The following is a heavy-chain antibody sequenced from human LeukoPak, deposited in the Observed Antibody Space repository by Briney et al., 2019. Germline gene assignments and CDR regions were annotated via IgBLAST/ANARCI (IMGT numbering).Heavy chain of an antibody. J-gene: IGHJ4*02. D-gene: IGHD6-19*01. CDR3: ARDGGYSSGYYRGLY. Sequence: ASVKLSCKASGYTFTSYFSHWVRQAPGQGLEWLGIINPTSGSTTYAQKFLGRVTVTRDRSTSTVYMELNSLRSEDTAVYYCARDGGYSSGYYRGLYWGQGTLVTVSS. V-gene: IGHV1-46*01. CDR1: GYTFTSYF. CDR2: INPTSGST.